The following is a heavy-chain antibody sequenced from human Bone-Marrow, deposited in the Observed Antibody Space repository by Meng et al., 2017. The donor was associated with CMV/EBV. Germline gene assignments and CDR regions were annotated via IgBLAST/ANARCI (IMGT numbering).Heavy chain of an antibody. CDR3: ARETPRGVDV. J-gene: IGHJ6*02. V-gene: IGHV4-59*01. Sequence: GSLRLSCTVSGGSISNYYWNWIRQSPDMGLEWIGYISYKGNIQYSPSLKSRVTISLDTAKKRFSVQLRSVTTADTAVYYCARETPRGVDVWGQGTAVTVSS. CDR2: ISYKGNI. CDR1: GGSISNYY.